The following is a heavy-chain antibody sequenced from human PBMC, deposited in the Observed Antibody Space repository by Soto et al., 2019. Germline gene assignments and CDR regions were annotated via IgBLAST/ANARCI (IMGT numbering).Heavy chain of an antibody. CDR2: IYPGDSDT. V-gene: IGHV5-51*01. D-gene: IGHD3-10*01. J-gene: IGHJ6*02. Sequence: PGESLKISCKGSGYSFTSYWIGWVRQMPGKGLEWMGIIYPGDSDTRYSPSFQGQVTISADKSISTAYLQWSSLKASDTAMYYCARHLFSYGSGSYVEGDYYYGMDVWGQGTTVTVSS. CDR1: GYSFTSYW. CDR3: ARHLFSYGSGSYVEGDYYYGMDV.